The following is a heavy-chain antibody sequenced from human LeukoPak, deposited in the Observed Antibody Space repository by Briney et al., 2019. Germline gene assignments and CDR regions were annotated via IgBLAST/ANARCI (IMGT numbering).Heavy chain of an antibody. J-gene: IGHJ5*02. CDR1: GGSISSYY. CDR2: IYYSGST. V-gene: IGHV4-59*01. Sequence: PSETLSLTCTVSGGSISSYYWSWIRQPPGKGLEWIGYIYYSGSTNYNPSLKSRVTISVDTSKNQFSLKLSSVTAADTAVYYCAKVLWGGGGASSSPWVNWFDPWGQGTLVTVSS. D-gene: IGHD6-6*01. CDR3: AKVLWGGGGASSSPWVNWFDP.